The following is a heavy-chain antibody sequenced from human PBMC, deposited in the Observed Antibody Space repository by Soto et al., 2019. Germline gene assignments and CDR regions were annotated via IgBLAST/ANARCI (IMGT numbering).Heavy chain of an antibody. CDR3: ARPDEGGYSSNHHYYYALDV. Sequence: QVQLVQSGAEVKKPGSSVKVSCKASGGTFRSYSISWVRQAPGQGLEWMGGIIPIFDITNYAQKFQGRVTITADVSTSTAYMELSSLGSDDTAVYYCARPDEGGYSSNHHYYYALDVWGQGTTVSVSS. J-gene: IGHJ6*02. CDR2: IIPIFDIT. V-gene: IGHV1-69*01. CDR1: GGTFRSYS. D-gene: IGHD3-22*01.